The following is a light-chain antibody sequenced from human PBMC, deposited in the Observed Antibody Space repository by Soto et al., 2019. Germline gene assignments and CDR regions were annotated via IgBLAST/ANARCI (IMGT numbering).Light chain of an antibody. CDR1: QDVSSW. CDR3: QPANSFPLT. Sequence: DIQVTQSPSSVSASVGDRVTITCRTSQDVSSWLAWYQQKPGKAPELLIYSASTLQTGVPSRFSGSGSGTDFTLTISCLQPEDFATYYCQPANSFPLTFGGGTKVEIK. V-gene: IGKV1-12*01. J-gene: IGKJ4*01. CDR2: SAS.